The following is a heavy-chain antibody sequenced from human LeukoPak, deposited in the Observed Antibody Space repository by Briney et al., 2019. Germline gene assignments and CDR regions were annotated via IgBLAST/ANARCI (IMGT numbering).Heavy chain of an antibody. CDR2: INSDGSRV. V-gene: IGHV3-74*01. CDR1: GFTFSRYW. Sequence: GGSLRLSCAASGFTFSRYWVHWVRQAPGKGLAWVSRINSDGSRVSYADSVKGRFTICRDNAKNTLYLQMNSLRAEDTAVYYCTKSDWFDPWGQGTLVTVSS. CDR3: TKSDWFDP. J-gene: IGHJ5*02.